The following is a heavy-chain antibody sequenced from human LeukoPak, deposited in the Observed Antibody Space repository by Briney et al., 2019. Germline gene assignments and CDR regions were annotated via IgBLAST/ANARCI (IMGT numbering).Heavy chain of an antibody. CDR2: ISPAGGTT. J-gene: IGHJ4*02. D-gene: IGHD6-13*01. CDR1: GFTFSSEA. Sequence: QPGGSLRLSCAVSGFTFSSEAMGWVRQLPGGGLEWVSTISPAGGTTYCAESMKGRFTISRDNSKSTLYLQMNSLRVEDTAVYYCTKVRSGSSSWALRVFDYWGQGALVTVSS. CDR3: TKVRSGSSSWALRVFDY. V-gene: IGHV3-23*01.